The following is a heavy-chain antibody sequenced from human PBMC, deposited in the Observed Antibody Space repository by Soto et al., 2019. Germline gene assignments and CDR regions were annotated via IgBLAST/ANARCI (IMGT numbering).Heavy chain of an antibody. J-gene: IGHJ6*03. CDR2: INPNSGAT. D-gene: IGHD5-12*01. Sequence: QVQLVQSGAEVEKPGASVTVSCKASGYNFSQYYLHWVRQAPGQGPEWMGWINPNSGATKYAQKFQGRVTMTRDTSVRTAFMELKWLQSDDTAVYYCARESGGATATLDYYYFYMDVWGRGTTVTVSS. CDR3: ARESGGATATLDYYYFYMDV. V-gene: IGHV1-2*02. CDR1: GYNFSQYY.